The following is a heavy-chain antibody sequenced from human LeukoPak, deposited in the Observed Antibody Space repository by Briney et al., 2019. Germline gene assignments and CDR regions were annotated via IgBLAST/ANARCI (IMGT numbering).Heavy chain of an antibody. J-gene: IGHJ4*02. CDR3: AREWSGPDY. D-gene: IGHD3-3*01. V-gene: IGHV3-30-3*01. CDR2: ISYDGSNK. CDR1: GFTFSSYA. Sequence: GGSLRLSCAASGFTFSSYAMHWVRQAPGKGLEWVAVISYDGSNKYYADSVKGRFTISRDNSKNTLYLQMNSLRAEDTAVYYCAREWSGPDYWGQGTLVTVSS.